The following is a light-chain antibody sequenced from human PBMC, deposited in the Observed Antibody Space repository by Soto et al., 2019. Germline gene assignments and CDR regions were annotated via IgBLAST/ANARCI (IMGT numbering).Light chain of an antibody. CDR1: QSLTSSY. J-gene: IGKJ1*01. Sequence: EIVWQQSPGTLSLSPGETASLSCRASQSLTSSYLAWYQQRPGQAPSLLIYGVSSRATGIPDRFSGSGSGTDFTLTITRLEPEDFAVYYCQHYGYSLWTFGQGTKVDIK. V-gene: IGKV3-20*01. CDR2: GVS. CDR3: QHYGYSLWT.